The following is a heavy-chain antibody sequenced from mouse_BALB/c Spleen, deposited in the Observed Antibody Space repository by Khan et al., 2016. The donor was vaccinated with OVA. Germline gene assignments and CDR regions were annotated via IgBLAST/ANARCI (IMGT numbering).Heavy chain of an antibody. CDR1: GYTFTDYE. CDR2: IDPETGGT. CDR3: TKEDMITRSAGFAY. V-gene: IGHV1-15*01. D-gene: IGHD2-4*01. Sequence: QVQLQQSGAELVRPGASVTLSCKASGYTFTDYEMHWVKQTPVHGLEWIGAIDPETGGTAYNQKFKGKATLTADKSSSTAYMELRSLTSEDSAVYYCTKEDMITRSAGFAYWCQGTLVTVSA. J-gene: IGHJ3*01.